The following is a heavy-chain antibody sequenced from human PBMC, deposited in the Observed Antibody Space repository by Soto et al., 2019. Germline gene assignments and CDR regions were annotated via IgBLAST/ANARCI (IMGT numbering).Heavy chain of an antibody. D-gene: IGHD4-4*01. Sequence: QVQLVESGGGGVQPGRSLRLSCAASGFTFSSYAMHWVRQAPGKGLEWVAVISYDGSNKYYADSVKGRFTISRDNSKNTLYLQMNSLRAEDTAVYYCARDDSAFDYWGQGTLVTVSS. CDR1: GFTFSSYA. CDR2: ISYDGSNK. CDR3: ARDDSAFDY. J-gene: IGHJ4*02. V-gene: IGHV3-30-3*01.